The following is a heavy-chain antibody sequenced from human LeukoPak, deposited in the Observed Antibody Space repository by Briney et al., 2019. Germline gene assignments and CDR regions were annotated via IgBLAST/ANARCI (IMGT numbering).Heavy chain of an antibody. J-gene: IGHJ6*04. V-gene: IGHV1-69*13. CDR1: GGTFSSYA. CDR3: ARARGEGVNTAMVNYYYGMDI. CDR2: IIPIFGTA. Sequence: SVKVSCKASGGTFSSYAISWVRQAPGQGLEWMGGIIPIFGTANYAQKFQGRVTITADESTSTAYMELSSLRSEDTAVYYCARARGEGVNTAMVNYYYGMDIWGKGTTVTVSS. D-gene: IGHD5-18*01.